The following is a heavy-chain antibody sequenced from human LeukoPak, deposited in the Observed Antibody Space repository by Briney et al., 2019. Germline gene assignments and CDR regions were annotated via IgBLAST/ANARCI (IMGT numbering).Heavy chain of an antibody. Sequence: QPGGSLRLSCAASGFIFSRYTINWVRQAPGKGLEWVSAISGSGGSTYYADSVKGRFTISRDNSKNTLYLQMNSLRAEDTAVYYCAKGIVGAPRTWFDPWGQGTLVTVSS. CDR2: ISGSGGST. J-gene: IGHJ5*02. CDR1: GFIFSRYT. CDR3: AKGIVGAPRTWFDP. V-gene: IGHV3-23*01. D-gene: IGHD1-26*01.